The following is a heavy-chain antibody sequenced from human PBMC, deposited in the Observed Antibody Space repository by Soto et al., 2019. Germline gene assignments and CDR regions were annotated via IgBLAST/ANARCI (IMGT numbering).Heavy chain of an antibody. CDR3: AKPPEGKYYFDY. V-gene: IGHV3-23*01. J-gene: IGHJ4*02. CDR2: ISAGGGT. CDR1: GFTFSSYA. Sequence: EVPLLESGGGLVQPGGSLRLSCAASGFTFSSYAMSWVRQGPGKGLEWVSGISAGGGTYYADSVKGRFTISRDNSKNTMFLHMNSLRAEDTAVYYCAKPPEGKYYFDYWGQGTLVAVSS.